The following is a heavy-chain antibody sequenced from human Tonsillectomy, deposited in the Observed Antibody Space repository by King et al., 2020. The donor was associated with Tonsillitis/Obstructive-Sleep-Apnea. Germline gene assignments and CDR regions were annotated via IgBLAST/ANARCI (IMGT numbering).Heavy chain of an antibody. V-gene: IGHV4-34*01. CDR1: DGSFSGYY. D-gene: IGHD3-9*01. CDR2: IDHSGST. J-gene: IGHJ3*02. Sequence: VQLQQWGAGLLKPSETLSLTCAVYDGSFSGYYWSWIRQTPGKGLEWIGEIDHSGSTNYNPSLKSPVTISLDTSKNQFSLKLSSVTAADTAVYYCARLLLVTSIQGDAFDIWGQGTMVTVSS. CDR3: ARLLLVTSIQGDAFDI.